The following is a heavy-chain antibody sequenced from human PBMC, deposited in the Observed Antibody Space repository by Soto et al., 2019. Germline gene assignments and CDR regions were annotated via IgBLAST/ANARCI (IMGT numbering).Heavy chain of an antibody. CDR1: GGTFSSYA. CDR3: ARGGSSLYYFDY. V-gene: IGHV1-69*06. J-gene: IGHJ4*02. CDR2: IIPIFGTA. D-gene: IGHD1-26*01. Sequence: SVKVSCKASGGTFSSYAISWVRQAPGQGLEWMGGIIPIFGTANYAQKFQGRVTITADKSMSTAYMELSSLRSEDTAVYYCARGGSSLYYFDYWGQGTLVTVSS.